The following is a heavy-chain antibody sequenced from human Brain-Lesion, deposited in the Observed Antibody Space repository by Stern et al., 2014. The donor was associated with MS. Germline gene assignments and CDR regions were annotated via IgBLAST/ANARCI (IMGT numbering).Heavy chain of an antibody. D-gene: IGHD2-2*01. Sequence: QMQLVESGSGLVKPSQTLSLTCSVSGYSITSAAFSWTWIRQAPGKGLEWIGYMYYGGSPHSNPALRSPVNLYVYTHKHHFPLKLTSLTAADTAVYYCARGRSRVHPPLDPWGQGTLVTVSS. CDR2: MYYGGSP. CDR3: ARGRSRVHPPLDP. J-gene: IGHJ5*02. V-gene: IGHV4-30-2*01. CDR1: GYSITSAAFS.